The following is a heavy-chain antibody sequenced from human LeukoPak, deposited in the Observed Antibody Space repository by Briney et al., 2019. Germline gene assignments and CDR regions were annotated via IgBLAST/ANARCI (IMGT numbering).Heavy chain of an antibody. CDR3: ARDSVMVRGVITPFDY. J-gene: IGHJ4*02. CDR2: ISSSSSYI. V-gene: IGHV3-21*01. D-gene: IGHD3-10*01. CDR1: GFIFSSYA. Sequence: GGSLRLSCAASGFIFSSYAMSWVRQAPGKGLEWVSSISSSSSYIYYADSVKGRFTISRDNAKNSLYLQMNSLRAEDTAVYYCARDSVMVRGVITPFDYWGQGTLVTVSS.